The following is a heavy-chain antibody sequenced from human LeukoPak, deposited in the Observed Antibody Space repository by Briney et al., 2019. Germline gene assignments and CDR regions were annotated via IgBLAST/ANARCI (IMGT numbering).Heavy chain of an antibody. CDR2: ISSSGRTI. V-gene: IGHV3-48*03. J-gene: IGHJ5*02. CDR1: GFSFSSSE. D-gene: IGHD6-19*01. Sequence: GGSLRLSCAASGFSFSSSEMNWVRQAPGKGLEWLSYISSSGRTIYYADSVKGRFTVSRDNARNSLSLQMNSLRAEDTAVYYCARGSSSGWLYWGDWFDPWGQGTLVTVSS. CDR3: ARGSSSGWLYWGDWFDP.